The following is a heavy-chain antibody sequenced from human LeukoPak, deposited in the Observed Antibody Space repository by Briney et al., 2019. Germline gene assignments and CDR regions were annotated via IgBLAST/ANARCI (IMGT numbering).Heavy chain of an antibody. CDR3: ARARRPTATHGGWFDP. CDR1: GGSFSGYY. D-gene: IGHD4-17*01. CDR2: INHSGST. J-gene: IGHJ5*02. Sequence: SETLSPTCAVYGGSFSGYYWSWIRQPPGKGLEWIGEINHSGSTNYNPSLKSRVTISVDTSKNQFSLKLSSVTAADTAVYYCARARRPTATHGGWFDPWGQGTLVTVSS. V-gene: IGHV4-34*01.